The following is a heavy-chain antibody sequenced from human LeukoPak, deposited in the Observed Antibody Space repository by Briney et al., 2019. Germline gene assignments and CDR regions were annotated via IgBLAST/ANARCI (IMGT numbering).Heavy chain of an antibody. CDR1: GFTFSSYA. CDR3: AKDMDSSGWFGWFDP. CDR2: ISGSGGST. J-gene: IGHJ5*02. D-gene: IGHD6-19*01. Sequence: GGSLRLSCAASGFTFSSYAMSWVRQAPGKGLEWVSAISGSGGSTYYADSVKGRFTISRDNSKNTLYLQMNSLRAEDTVVYYCAKDMDSSGWFGWFDPWGQGTLVTVSS. V-gene: IGHV3-23*01.